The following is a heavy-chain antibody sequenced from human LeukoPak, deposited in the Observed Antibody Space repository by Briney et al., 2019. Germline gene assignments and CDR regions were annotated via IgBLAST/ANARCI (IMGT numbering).Heavy chain of an antibody. CDR2: IYHSGST. V-gene: IGHV4-38-2*02. Sequence: SETLSLTCTVSGYSISSGYYWGWIRQPPGKGLEWIGSIYHSGSTYYNPSLKGRVTISVDRSKNQFSLKLSSVTAADTAVYYCARAFPSRITMIVVVTPHYFDYWGQGTLVTVSS. CDR3: ARAFPSRITMIVVVTPHYFDY. CDR1: GYSISSGYY. D-gene: IGHD3-22*01. J-gene: IGHJ4*02.